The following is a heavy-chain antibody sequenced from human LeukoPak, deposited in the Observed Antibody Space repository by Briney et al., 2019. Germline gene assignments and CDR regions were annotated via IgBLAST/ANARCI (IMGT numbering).Heavy chain of an antibody. CDR1: GFTFTTCG. Sequence: GMSLRLSCAASGFTFTTCGMHWVRQAPGKGLEWVAIIWYDGSNKYYADSVRGRFTISRDNSKNTLYLQMNSLRVEDTAMYYCAGGEPYVYWGQGTLVTVSS. V-gene: IGHV3-33*01. D-gene: IGHD1-14*01. CDR3: AGGEPYVY. CDR2: IWYDGSNK. J-gene: IGHJ4*02.